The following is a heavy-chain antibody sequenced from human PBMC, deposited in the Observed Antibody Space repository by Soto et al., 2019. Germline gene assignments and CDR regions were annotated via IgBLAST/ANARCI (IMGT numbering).Heavy chain of an antibody. V-gene: IGHV4-39*01. Sequence: QLQLQESGPGLVNPSETLSLTCTVSGGSINGDTYYWGWIRQPPGKGLEWIGSSYYSGSTYYSPSFKSRATISVDTSKNQVSLTLTSVAAADTAVYYCARRFLEWSTVDYWGQGTLVTVSS. D-gene: IGHD3-3*01. CDR2: SYYSGST. CDR3: ARRFLEWSTVDY. J-gene: IGHJ4*02. CDR1: GGSINGDTYY.